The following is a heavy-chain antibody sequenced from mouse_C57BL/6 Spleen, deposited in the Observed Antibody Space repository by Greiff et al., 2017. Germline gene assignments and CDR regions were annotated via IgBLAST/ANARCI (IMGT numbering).Heavy chain of an antibody. D-gene: IGHD1-2*01. Sequence: DVKLQESGGGLVKPGGSLKLSCAASGFTFSDYGMHWVRQAPEKGLEWVAYISSGSSTIYYADTVKGRFTISRDNAKNTLFLQMTSLRSEDTAMYYCARDTTAYFDYWGQGTTLTVSS. V-gene: IGHV5-17*01. CDR1: GFTFSDYG. CDR2: ISSGSSTI. J-gene: IGHJ2*01. CDR3: ARDTTAYFDY.